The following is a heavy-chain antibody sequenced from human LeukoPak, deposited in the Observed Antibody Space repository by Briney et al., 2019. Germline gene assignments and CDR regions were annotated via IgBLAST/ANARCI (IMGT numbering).Heavy chain of an antibody. Sequence: GSLRLSCAASGFTFSAYNLNWVRQAPGKGLEWIAAIGGSDGRTYYADFVKGRFTISRDNSKNTLYLQMNSLRAGDTAVYYCAKDGSYYFDYWGQGTLVTVSS. CDR2: IGGSDGRT. CDR1: GFTFSAYN. J-gene: IGHJ4*02. V-gene: IGHV3-23*01. CDR3: AKDGSYYFDY.